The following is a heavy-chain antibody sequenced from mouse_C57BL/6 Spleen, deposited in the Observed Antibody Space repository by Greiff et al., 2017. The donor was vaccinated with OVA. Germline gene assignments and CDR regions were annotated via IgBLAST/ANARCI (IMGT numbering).Heavy chain of an antibody. CDR1: GFNFKNTY. J-gene: IGHJ2*01. CDR3: ARFAGYLDY. V-gene: IGHV14-3*01. Sequence: EVQLQQSVAELVRPGASVKLSCKASGFNFKNTYMHWVKQRPEQGLEWIGRIDPANGNTKYAPKFQGKATITADTSSNTAYLQLSSLTSEDTAIYYCARFAGYLDYWGQGTTLTVSS. CDR2: IDPANGNT.